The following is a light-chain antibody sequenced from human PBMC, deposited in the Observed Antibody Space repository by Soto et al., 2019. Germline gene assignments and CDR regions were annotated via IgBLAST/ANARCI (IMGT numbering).Light chain of an antibody. V-gene: IGLV1-44*01. J-gene: IGLJ1*01. CDR1: KSNIGNNP. CDR2: SDN. CDR3: ATWHDSLNGQV. Sequence: QSVLTQPPSASGTPGQRVTVSCSGSKSNIGNNPVNWYQQLPGTAPKLLIYSDNQRPSGVPDRFSGSKSGTSASLAISGLQSEDEADYYCATWHDSLNGQVFGTGTKLTVL.